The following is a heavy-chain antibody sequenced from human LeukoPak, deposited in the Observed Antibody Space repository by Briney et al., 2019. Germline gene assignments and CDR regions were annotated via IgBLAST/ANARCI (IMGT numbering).Heavy chain of an antibody. V-gene: IGHV3-7*01. D-gene: IGHD1-14*01. Sequence: TGGSLRLSCAASGFTFTKYWMAWVRQAPGKGLEWVGNIKQDGSDKNYMDSVKGRFTISRDNSKNTLYLQMNSLRAEDTAVYYCAKDLGTTPDYYYYYGMDVWGQGTTVTVSS. CDR3: AKDLGTTPDYYYYYGMDV. CDR2: IKQDGSDK. J-gene: IGHJ6*02. CDR1: GFTFTKYW.